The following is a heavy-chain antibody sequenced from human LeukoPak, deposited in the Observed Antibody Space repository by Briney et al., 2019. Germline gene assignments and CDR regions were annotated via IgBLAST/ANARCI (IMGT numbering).Heavy chain of an antibody. Sequence: SETLSLTCTVSGGSISSGGYYWSWIRQHPGKGLQWIEYIYYSGSTNYNPSLKSRVTISVDTSKNQLSLKLSSVTAADTAVYYCARSGGITMVRGAKYYFDYWGQGTLVTVSS. CDR2: IYYSGST. D-gene: IGHD3-10*01. V-gene: IGHV4-61*08. CDR1: GGSISSGGYY. CDR3: ARSGGITMVRGAKYYFDY. J-gene: IGHJ4*02.